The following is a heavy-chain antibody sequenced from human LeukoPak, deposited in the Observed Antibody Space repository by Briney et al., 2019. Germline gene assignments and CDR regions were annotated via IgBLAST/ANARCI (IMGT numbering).Heavy chain of an antibody. V-gene: IGHV3-15*01. CDR3: TKESYSGSYTLDY. Sequence: PGGSLTLSCAASGFTFSNAWMSWVRQAPGKGLEWVGRIKRKTDGGTTDYAAPVKGRFTISRDDSRNTLYLQMNSLKIEDAAVYYCTKESYSGSYTLDYWGQGTLVTVSS. CDR2: IKRKTDGGTT. J-gene: IGHJ4*02. D-gene: IGHD1-26*01. CDR1: GFTFSNAW.